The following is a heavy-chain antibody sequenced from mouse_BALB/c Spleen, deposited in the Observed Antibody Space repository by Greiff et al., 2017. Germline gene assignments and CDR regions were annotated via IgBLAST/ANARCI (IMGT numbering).Heavy chain of an antibody. Sequence: LQESGAELVKPGASVKLSCKASGYTFTSYYMYWVKQRPGQGLEWIGEINPSNGGTNFNEKFKSKATLTVDKSSSTAYMQLSSLTSEDSAVYYCTKGVSYDYGYYAMDDWGQGTSVTVSS. V-gene: IGHV1S16*01. CDR2: INPSNGGT. CDR1: GYTFTSYY. J-gene: IGHJ4*01. CDR3: TKGVSYDYGYYAMDD. D-gene: IGHD2-4*01.